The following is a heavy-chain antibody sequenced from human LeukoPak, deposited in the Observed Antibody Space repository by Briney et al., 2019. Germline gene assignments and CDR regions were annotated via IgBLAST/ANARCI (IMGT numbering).Heavy chain of an antibody. CDR1: GDFISGHY. V-gene: IGHV4-59*11. D-gene: IGHD3-16*01. Sequence: SETLSLTCTVSGDFISGHYWTWIRQPPGKGLEWIGYIYNSGSTKYSPSLKSRVTISVDTSKNQFSLKLSSVTAADTAAYYCARGGVLKSVDYWGQGTLVAVSS. J-gene: IGHJ4*02. CDR3: ARGGVLKSVDY. CDR2: IYNSGST.